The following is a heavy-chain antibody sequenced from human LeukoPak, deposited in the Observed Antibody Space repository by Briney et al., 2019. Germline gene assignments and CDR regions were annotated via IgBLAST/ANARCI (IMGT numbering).Heavy chain of an antibody. J-gene: IGHJ6*03. CDR1: GGSISSYY. CDR2: IYYSGST. D-gene: IGHD3-3*01. V-gene: IGHV4-59*01. Sequence: SETLSLTCTVSGGSISSYYWSWIRQPPGKGLEWIGYIYYSGSTNYNPSLKSRVTISVDTSKNQFSLKLSSVTAADTAVYYCARSGGGSGYYKGDYYYYMDVWGKGTTVTVSS. CDR3: ARSGGGSGYYKGDYYYYMDV.